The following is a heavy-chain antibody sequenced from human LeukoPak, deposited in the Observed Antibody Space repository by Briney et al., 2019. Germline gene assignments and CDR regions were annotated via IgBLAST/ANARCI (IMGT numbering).Heavy chain of an antibody. V-gene: IGHV1-2*06. D-gene: IGHD2-21*01. CDR1: GGTFSSYT. CDR2: INPNSGGT. CDR3: ARDVVDY. J-gene: IGHJ4*02. Sequence: ASVKVSCKASGGTFSSYTISWVRQAPGQGLEWMGRINPNSGGTNYAQKFQGRVTMTRDTSISTAYMELSRLRSDDTAVYYCARDVVDYWGQGTLVTVSS.